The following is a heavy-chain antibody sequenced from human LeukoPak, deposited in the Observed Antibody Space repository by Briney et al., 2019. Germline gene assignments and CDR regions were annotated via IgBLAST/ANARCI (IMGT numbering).Heavy chain of an antibody. V-gene: IGHV4-59*01. CDR3: ARDTWVQSSGNWYFYGMDV. CDR2: IHYSGST. D-gene: IGHD1-1*01. Sequence: SETLSLTCTVSGGSISSYYWSWIRQPPGKELEWIGYIHYSGSTNYNPSLKSRVTISLDTPRNQFSLRLSSVTAADTAVYYCARDTWVQSSGNWYFYGMDVWGQGTTVIVSS. J-gene: IGHJ6*02. CDR1: GGSISSYY.